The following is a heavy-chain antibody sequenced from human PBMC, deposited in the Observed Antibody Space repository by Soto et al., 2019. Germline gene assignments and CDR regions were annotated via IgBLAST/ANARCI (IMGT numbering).Heavy chain of an antibody. CDR2: INHSGST. Sequence: SETLSLTCGVYRGSFSGYYWSWIRQPPGKGLEWIGEINHSGSTNYNPSLKSRVTISIDTSKNRFSLNLSSVTAADTAVYYCARWETGYSSGWGQNGLDYWGQGTLVTAAS. CDR3: ARWETGYSSGWGQNGLDY. CDR1: RGSFSGYY. J-gene: IGHJ4*02. D-gene: IGHD6-19*01. V-gene: IGHV4-34*01.